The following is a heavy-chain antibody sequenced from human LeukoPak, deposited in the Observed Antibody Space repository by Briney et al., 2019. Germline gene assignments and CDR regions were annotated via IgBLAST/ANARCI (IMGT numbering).Heavy chain of an antibody. J-gene: IGHJ4*02. CDR3: ARTYCSGGSCYPPRY. Sequence: KSGGSLRLSCAASGFTFSSYSMNWVRQAPGKGLEWVSSISSSSSYIYYADSVKGRFTISRDNAKNSLYLQMNSLRAEDTAVYYCARTYCSGGSCYPPRYWGQGTLVTVSS. D-gene: IGHD2-15*01. V-gene: IGHV3-21*01. CDR1: GFTFSSYS. CDR2: ISSSSSYI.